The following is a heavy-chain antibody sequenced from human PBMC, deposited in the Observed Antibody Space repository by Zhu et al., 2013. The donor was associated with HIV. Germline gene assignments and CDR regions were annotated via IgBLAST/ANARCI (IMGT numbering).Heavy chain of an antibody. D-gene: IGHD3-16*01. CDR2: IQSGGVT. J-gene: IGHJ4*02. CDR3: ARDDGQGGPFDY. CDR1: GFTVSSNY. Sequence: EVQLTETGGALIQPGGSLRLSCVVSGFTVSSNYMNWVRQAPGKGLEWVSLIQSGGVTYYADSVKGRFTISRDNSRNTVYLQMSSLRADDTAVYYCARDDGQGGPFDYWGQGTLVTVSS. V-gene: IGHV3-53*02.